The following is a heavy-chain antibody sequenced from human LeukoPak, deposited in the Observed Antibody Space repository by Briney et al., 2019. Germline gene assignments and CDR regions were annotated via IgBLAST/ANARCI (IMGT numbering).Heavy chain of an antibody. CDR1: GYSLRNGCH. CDR2: VSLSGSP. D-gene: IGHD4-11*01. CDR3: ARSEINDYSRF. V-gene: IGHV4-38-2*02. J-gene: IGHJ4*02. Sequence: PSETLSLTCTVSGYSLRNGCHWAWFRQPPGKRLEWLGSVSLSGSPYDNLSFKSRVSMSVDASKNQFSLKMRAVTAADSAVYFCARSEINDYSRFWGQGILVTVSS.